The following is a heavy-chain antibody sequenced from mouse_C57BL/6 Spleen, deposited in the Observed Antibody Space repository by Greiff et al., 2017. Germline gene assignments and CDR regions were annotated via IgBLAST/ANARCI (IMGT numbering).Heavy chain of an antibody. Sequence: QVQLQQSGAELVRPGASVKLSCKASGYTFTSYGISWVKQRPGQGLEWIGEIYPGSGNTYYNEKFKGKATLTADKSSSTAYMQLSSLPSEDSAVFFYSGGGYYGKSYGDDWGQGTTLTVSS. J-gene: IGHJ2*01. CDR2: IYPGSGNT. D-gene: IGHD1-1*01. V-gene: IGHV1-81*01. CDR3: SGGGYYGKSYGDD. CDR1: GYTFTSYG.